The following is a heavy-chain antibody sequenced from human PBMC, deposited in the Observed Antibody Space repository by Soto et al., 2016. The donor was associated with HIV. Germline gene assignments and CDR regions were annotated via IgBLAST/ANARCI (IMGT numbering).Heavy chain of an antibody. Sequence: VQLVESGGGLVKPGGSLRLSCAASGFTFSDYYMSWIRQAPGKGLEWVSYISSSSSYTNYADSVKGRFTISRDNAKNSLYLQMNSLRAEDTAVYYCARAPFIAAAGTLFDPWGQGTLVTVSS. CDR3: ARAPFIAAAGTLFDP. J-gene: IGHJ5*02. CDR1: GFTFSDYY. V-gene: IGHV3-11*05. CDR2: ISSSSSYT. D-gene: IGHD6-13*01.